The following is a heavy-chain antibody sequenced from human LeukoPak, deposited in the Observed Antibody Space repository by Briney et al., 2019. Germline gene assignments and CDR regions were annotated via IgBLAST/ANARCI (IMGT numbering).Heavy chain of an antibody. Sequence: SGGSLRLSCAASGFTFGTYWMHWVRQAPGKGLVWVSRVNSDGSSTIYADSVKDRFTISRDNPKNTLYLQMNSLRAEGTAVYYCTRVKSDCSGGACANYFDYWGQGTLVTVSS. CDR2: VNSDGSST. V-gene: IGHV3-74*01. CDR1: GFTFGTYW. J-gene: IGHJ4*02. CDR3: TRVKSDCSGGACANYFDY. D-gene: IGHD2-15*01.